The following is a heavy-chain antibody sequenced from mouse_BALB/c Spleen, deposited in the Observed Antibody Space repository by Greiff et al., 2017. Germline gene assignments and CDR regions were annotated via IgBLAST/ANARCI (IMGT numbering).Heavy chain of an antibody. Sequence: VMLVESGAELARPGASVKMSCKASGYTFTSYTMHWVKQRPGQGLEWIGYINPSSGYTNYNQKFKDKATLTADKSSSTAYMQLSSLTSEDSAVYYCARSLDYAMDYWGQGTSVTVSS. D-gene: IGHD4-1*01. CDR1: GYTFTSYT. CDR3: ARSLDYAMDY. CDR2: INPSSGYT. J-gene: IGHJ4*01. V-gene: IGHV1-4*01.